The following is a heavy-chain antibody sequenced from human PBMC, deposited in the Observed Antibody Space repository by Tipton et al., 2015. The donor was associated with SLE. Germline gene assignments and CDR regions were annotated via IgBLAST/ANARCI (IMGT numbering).Heavy chain of an antibody. V-gene: IGHV4-34*01. CDR1: GGSFSGYY. J-gene: IGHJ3*02. Sequence: TLSFTCAVYGGSFSGYYWSWIRQPPGKGLEWIGEIYHSGSTNYNPSLKSRVTISVDKSKNQFSLKLSSVTAADTAVYYCARVNEGAFDIWGQGTMVTVSS. CDR2: IYHSGST. CDR3: ARVNEGAFDI.